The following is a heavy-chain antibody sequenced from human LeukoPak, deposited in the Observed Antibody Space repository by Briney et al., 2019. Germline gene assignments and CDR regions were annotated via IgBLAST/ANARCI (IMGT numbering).Heavy chain of an antibody. CDR2: ISSSGSTI. CDR1: GFTFSSYE. J-gene: IGHJ6*03. V-gene: IGHV3-48*03. CDR3: ARDPYNGAYSEGYYYYYMDV. D-gene: IGHD1-1*01. Sequence: GGSLRLSCAASGFTFSSYEMNWVRQAPGKGLEWVSYISSSGSTIYYADSVKGRFTISRDNAKNSLYLQMNSLRVEDTAIYYCARDPYNGAYSEGYYYYYMDVWGKGTMVTVSS.